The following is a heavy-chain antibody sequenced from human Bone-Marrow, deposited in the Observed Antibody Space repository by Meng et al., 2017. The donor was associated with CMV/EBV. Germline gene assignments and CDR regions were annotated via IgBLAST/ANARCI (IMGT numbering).Heavy chain of an antibody. CDR1: GFTFSSYA. V-gene: IGHV3-30-3*01. CDR2: ISYDGSNK. Sequence: GGSLRLSCAASGFTFSSYAMHWVRQAPGKGLEWVAVISYDGSNKYYADSVKGRFTISRDNSKNTLYLQMNSLRAEDTAVYYCARDSGVIIDRYYYYYGMDVWGQGTTVTVSS. D-gene: IGHD3-10*01. J-gene: IGHJ6*02. CDR3: ARDSGVIIDRYYYYYGMDV.